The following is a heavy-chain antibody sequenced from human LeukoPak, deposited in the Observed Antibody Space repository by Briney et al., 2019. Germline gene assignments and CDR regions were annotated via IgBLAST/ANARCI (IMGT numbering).Heavy chain of an antibody. D-gene: IGHD1-26*01. CDR2: INHSGST. J-gene: IGHJ4*02. CDR1: GGSFSGYY. Sequence: SETLSLTCAVYGGSFSGYYWSWIRQPPGKGLEWIGEINHSGSTNYNPSLKSRVTISVDTSKNQFSLKLSSVTAADTAVYYCARLTSRELPPDYWGQGTLVTVSS. CDR3: ARLTSRELPPDY. V-gene: IGHV4-34*01.